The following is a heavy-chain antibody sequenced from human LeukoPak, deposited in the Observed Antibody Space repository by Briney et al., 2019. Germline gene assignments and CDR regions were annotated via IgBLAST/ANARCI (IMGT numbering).Heavy chain of an antibody. CDR2: ISSSSSTI. V-gene: IGHV3-48*02. CDR1: EFTFSSYA. J-gene: IGHJ3*02. Sequence: PGGSLRLSCAASEFTFSSYAMQWVRQAPGKGLEWVSYISSSSSTIYYADSVKGRFTISRDNAKNSLYLQMNSLRDEDTAVYYCAGRGYSYGLDAFDIWGQGTMVTVSS. D-gene: IGHD5-18*01. CDR3: AGRGYSYGLDAFDI.